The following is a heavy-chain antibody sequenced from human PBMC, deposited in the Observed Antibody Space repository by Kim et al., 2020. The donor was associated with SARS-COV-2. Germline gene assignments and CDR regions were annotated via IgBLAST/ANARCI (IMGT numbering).Heavy chain of an antibody. J-gene: IGHJ4*02. D-gene: IGHD3-10*01. Sequence: GGSLRLSCAPSGFTFSSYAMSWVRQAPGEGLEWVSLFSGSGGTTNYADSVKGRFTISRDNSKSTVYLQMNSLRAEDTAVYYCAKDRSGGSGTYSNFDYWGQRTLVTVSS. CDR3: AKDRSGGSGTYSNFDY. CDR2: FSGSGGTT. V-gene: IGHV3-23*01. CDR1: GFTFSSYA.